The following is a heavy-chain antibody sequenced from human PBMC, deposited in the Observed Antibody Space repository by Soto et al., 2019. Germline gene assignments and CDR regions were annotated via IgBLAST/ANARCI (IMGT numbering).Heavy chain of an antibody. J-gene: IGHJ6*02. Sequence: GESLKISCKGSGYSFTSYWIGWVRQMPGKGLEWMGIIYPGDSDTRYSPSFQGQVTISADKSVSTAFLQWSSLKASDTAMYYCARRGRADCTSTNCYTFYFYGMDVWGQGTTVTVSS. CDR1: GYSFTSYW. CDR2: IYPGDSDT. D-gene: IGHD2-2*02. CDR3: ARRGRADCTSTNCYTFYFYGMDV. V-gene: IGHV5-51*01.